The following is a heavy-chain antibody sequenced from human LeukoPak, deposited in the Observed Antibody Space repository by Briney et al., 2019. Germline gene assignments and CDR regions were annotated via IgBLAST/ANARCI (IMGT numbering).Heavy chain of an antibody. Sequence: PSETLSLTCTVSGGSISSYYWSWTRLPPGRGLEWIAYIYDSDNTNYNPSLKSRVTISVDTSKNQFSLKLSSVTAADTAVYYCARGNYVYYYGMDVWGQGTTVTVSS. CDR1: GGSISSYY. D-gene: IGHD4-11*01. V-gene: IGHV4-59*01. CDR2: IYDSDNT. J-gene: IGHJ6*02. CDR3: ARGNYVYYYGMDV.